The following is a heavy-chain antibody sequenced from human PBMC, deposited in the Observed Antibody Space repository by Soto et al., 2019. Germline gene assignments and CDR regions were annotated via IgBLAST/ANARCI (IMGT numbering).Heavy chain of an antibody. Sequence: GASVKVSCKASGYTFTNYGISWVRQAPGQGLEWMGWISAYNGNTYYTQKVQGRVTMTTDTSTNTAYMELRSLRSDDTAVYYCARNYGGNSDNAFDIWGQGTMVTVSS. CDR1: GYTFTNYG. D-gene: IGHD4-17*01. CDR3: ARNYGGNSDNAFDI. CDR2: ISAYNGNT. J-gene: IGHJ3*02. V-gene: IGHV1-18*04.